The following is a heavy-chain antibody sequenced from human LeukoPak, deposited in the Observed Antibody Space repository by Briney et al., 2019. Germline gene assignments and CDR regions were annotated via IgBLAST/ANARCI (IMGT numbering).Heavy chain of an antibody. CDR2: IYSGGST. J-gene: IGHJ3*02. CDR1: GFTVSSNY. D-gene: IGHD3-22*01. Sequence: PGGSLRLSCAASGFTVSSNYMSWVRQAPGKGLEWVSVIYSGGSTYYADSVKGRFTISRDNSKNTLYLQMNSLRAEDTAVYYCARDGYYDSSGYGHDAFDIWGQGTMVTVSS. CDR3: ARDGYYDSSGYGHDAFDI. V-gene: IGHV3-66*01.